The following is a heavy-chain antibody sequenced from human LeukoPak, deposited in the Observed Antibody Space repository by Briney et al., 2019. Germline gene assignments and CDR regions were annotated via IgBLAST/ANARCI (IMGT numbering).Heavy chain of an antibody. J-gene: IGHJ4*02. CDR1: GYSFTTYW. D-gene: IGHD2-15*01. CDR3: ARRVAAERVLDY. Sequence: GESLKISCKGFGYSFTTYWIGWVRQMPGKGLEWMGIIYPGDSDTRYSPSFQGQVTMSADKSISTAYLQWSSLKASDTAMYYCARRVAAERVLDYWGQGTLVTVSS. V-gene: IGHV5-51*01. CDR2: IYPGDSDT.